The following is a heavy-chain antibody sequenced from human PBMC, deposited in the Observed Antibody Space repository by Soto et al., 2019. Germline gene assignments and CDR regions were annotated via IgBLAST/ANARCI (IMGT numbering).Heavy chain of an antibody. CDR2: INSFSGDT. Sequence: QVQLVRSGAEVKKPGASVKVSCKASGYTFTHYGITWVRQAPGQGLEWMGWINSFSGDTNYPQKLQGRLTMTTDTSTNTVYMELRNLRSDDTAVYYCARDLHSGGKYWYFDIWGRGTLVTVSS. V-gene: IGHV1-18*01. D-gene: IGHD2-15*01. CDR1: GYTFTHYG. CDR3: ARDLHSGGKYWYFDI. J-gene: IGHJ2*01.